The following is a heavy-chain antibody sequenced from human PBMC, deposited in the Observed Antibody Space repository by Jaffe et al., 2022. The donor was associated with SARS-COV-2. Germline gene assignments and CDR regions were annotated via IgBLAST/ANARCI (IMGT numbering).Heavy chain of an antibody. CDR1: GYTLTELS. V-gene: IGHV1-24*01. D-gene: IGHD3-3*01. J-gene: IGHJ5*02. CDR2: FDPEDGET. CDR3: ATKSLRFLEWLPEDNWFDP. Sequence: QVQLVQSGAEVKKPGASVKVSCKVSGYTLTELSMHWVRQAPGKGLEWMGGFDPEDGETIYAQKFQGRVTMTEDTSTDTAYMELSSLRSEDTAVYYCATKSLRFLEWLPEDNWFDPWGQGTLVTVSS.